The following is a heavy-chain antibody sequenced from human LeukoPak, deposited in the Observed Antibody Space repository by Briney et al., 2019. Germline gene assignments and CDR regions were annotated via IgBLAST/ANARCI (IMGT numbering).Heavy chain of an antibody. CDR3: AKDRSVTYGSGSYLTPPDY. V-gene: IGHV3-23*01. CDR2: ISGSGGST. J-gene: IGHJ4*02. D-gene: IGHD3-10*01. CDR1: AFTFSSYA. Sequence: GGSLRLSCAASAFTFSSYAMSWVRQAPGKGLEWVSAISGSGGSTYYADSVKGRFTISRDNSKNTLYLQMNSLRAEDTAVYYCAKDRSVTYGSGSYLTPPDYWGQGTLVTVSP.